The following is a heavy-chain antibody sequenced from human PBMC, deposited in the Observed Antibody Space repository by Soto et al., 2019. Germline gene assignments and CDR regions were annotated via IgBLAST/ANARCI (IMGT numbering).Heavy chain of an antibody. Sequence: QAQLVESGGGVVQPGRSLRLSCAASGFTFSSYGMHWVRQAPGKGLEWVAVISDDGSNKYYADSVKGRFTISRDNSKNTLYLQMNSLRAEDTAVYYCANYCRSTSCFSGGLEHWGQGTLVTVSS. CDR3: ANYCRSTSCFSGGLEH. D-gene: IGHD2-2*01. V-gene: IGHV3-30*18. CDR1: GFTFSSYG. CDR2: ISDDGSNK. J-gene: IGHJ4*02.